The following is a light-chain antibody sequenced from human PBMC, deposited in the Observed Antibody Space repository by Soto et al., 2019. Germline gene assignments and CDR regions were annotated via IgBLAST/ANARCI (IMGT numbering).Light chain of an antibody. CDR2: GAS. Sequence: IVMTQSPATLSVSPGARASLSCRASQSVGSYLAWYQHKPGQAPRLLIYGASTRAAGVPVRFSGGGSGTDFTLTISSLQSEDFAIFYCQQYNNWPRTFGQGTKVEIK. CDR3: QQYNNWPRT. J-gene: IGKJ1*01. CDR1: QSVGSY. V-gene: IGKV3-15*01.